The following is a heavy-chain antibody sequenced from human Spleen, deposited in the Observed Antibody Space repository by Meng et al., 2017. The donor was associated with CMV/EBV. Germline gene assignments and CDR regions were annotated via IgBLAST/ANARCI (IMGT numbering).Heavy chain of an antibody. CDR1: GGSFSGYY. D-gene: IGHD3-10*01. J-gene: IGHJ4*02. Sequence: GSLRLSCAVYGGSFSGYYWSWIRQPPGKGLEWIGEINHSGSTNYNPSLKSRVTISVDTSKNQFSLKLSSVTAADTAVYYCAREGRFGADYWGQGTLVTVSS. CDR3: AREGRFGADY. CDR2: INHSGST. V-gene: IGHV4-34*01.